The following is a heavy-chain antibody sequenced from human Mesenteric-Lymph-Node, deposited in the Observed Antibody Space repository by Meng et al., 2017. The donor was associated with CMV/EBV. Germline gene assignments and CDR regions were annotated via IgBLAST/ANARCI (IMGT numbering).Heavy chain of an antibody. J-gene: IGHJ4*02. V-gene: IGHV3-30*02. CDR3: ARASGGKGDRQLDF. CDR1: GFTFSSYG. D-gene: IGHD2-15*01. CDR2: IRYDGSNK. Sequence: GESLKISCAASGFTFSSYGMQWVRQAPGKGLEWVAFIRYDGSNKYYADSVKSRFTISRDNSKNTLYLQMNSLRAEDTAVYYCARASGGKGDRQLDFWGQGTLVTVSS.